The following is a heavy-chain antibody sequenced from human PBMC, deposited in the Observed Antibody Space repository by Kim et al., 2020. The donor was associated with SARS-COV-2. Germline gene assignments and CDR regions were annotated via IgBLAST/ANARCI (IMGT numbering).Heavy chain of an antibody. D-gene: IGHD3-22*01. Sequence: NYSPSLKSRVTISVDTSKNQFSLKLSSVTAADTAVYYCARDIVAVRAFDYWGQGTLVTVSS. J-gene: IGHJ4*02. V-gene: IGHV4-34*01. CDR3: ARDIVAVRAFDY.